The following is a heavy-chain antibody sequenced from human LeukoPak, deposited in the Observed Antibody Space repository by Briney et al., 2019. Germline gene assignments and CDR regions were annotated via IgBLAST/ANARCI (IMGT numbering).Heavy chain of an antibody. V-gene: IGHV4-30-4*07. D-gene: IGHD6-13*01. Sequence: SQTLSLTCAVSGGSISSGGYSWSWIRQPPGKGLEWVGYIYYSGTTYYNPSLESRVTISIDTSKNQLFLKLTSVTAADTAVYYCYAAIGGGPQGYWGQGTLIAVSS. CDR2: IYYSGTT. CDR3: YAAIGGGPQGY. CDR1: GGSISSGGYS. J-gene: IGHJ4*02.